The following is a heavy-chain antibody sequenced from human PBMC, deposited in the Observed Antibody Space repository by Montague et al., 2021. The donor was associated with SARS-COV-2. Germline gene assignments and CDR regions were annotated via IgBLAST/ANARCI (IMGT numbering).Heavy chain of an antibody. CDR2: INHSGST. J-gene: IGHJ2*01. CDR1: GGSFSGYY. Sequence: SETLSLTCAVYGGSFSGYYWSWIRQPPWKGLEWIGEINHSGSTNYNPSLKSRVTISVDTSKNQFSLKLSSVTAADTAVYYCARPRRPYCSSTSCPNWYFDLWGRGTLVTVSS. V-gene: IGHV4-34*01. D-gene: IGHD2-2*01. CDR3: ARPRRPYCSSTSCPNWYFDL.